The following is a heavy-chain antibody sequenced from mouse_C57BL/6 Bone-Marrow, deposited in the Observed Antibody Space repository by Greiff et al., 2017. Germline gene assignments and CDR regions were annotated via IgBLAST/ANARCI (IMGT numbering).Heavy chain of an antibody. J-gene: IGHJ3*01. Sequence: QVHVKQSGAELVRPGTSVKVSCKASGYAFTNYLIEWVKQRPGQGLEWIGVINPGSGGTNYNEKFKGKATLTADKSSSTAYMQLSSLTSEDSAVYFCARWGVYDGYLFAYWGQGTLVTVSA. CDR3: ARWGVYDGYLFAY. CDR1: GYAFTNYL. CDR2: INPGSGGT. V-gene: IGHV1-54*01. D-gene: IGHD2-3*01.